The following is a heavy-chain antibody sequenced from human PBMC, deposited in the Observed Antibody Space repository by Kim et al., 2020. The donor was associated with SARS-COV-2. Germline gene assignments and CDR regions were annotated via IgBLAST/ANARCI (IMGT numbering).Heavy chain of an antibody. V-gene: IGHV3-21*01. CDR1: GFTFSSYT. CDR3: ARGNQWLVNFDS. CDR2: ISSSSSSI. D-gene: IGHD6-19*01. J-gene: IGHJ4*02. Sequence: GGSLRLSCAASGFTFSSYTMNWVRQAPGKGLEWVSSISSSSSSIYYADSLKGRFTISRDNAKNSLFLQMNSLRAEDTAVYYCARGNQWLVNFDSWGQGTLVTVSS.